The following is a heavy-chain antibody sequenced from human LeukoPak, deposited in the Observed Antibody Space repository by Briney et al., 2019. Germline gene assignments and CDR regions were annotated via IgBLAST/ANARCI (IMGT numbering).Heavy chain of an antibody. V-gene: IGHV3-23*01. J-gene: IGHJ4*02. CDR2: ISGSGDTT. Sequence: GGSLRLSCAASGFTLNSYAMSWVRQAPGKGLEWVSGISGSGDTTYYADSVKGRFTISRDNSKNTLYLQMNGPRAEDTAVYYCAKDTVLTPYYFDYWGRGTLVSVSS. CDR1: GFTLNSYA. D-gene: IGHD4-23*01. CDR3: AKDTVLTPYYFDY.